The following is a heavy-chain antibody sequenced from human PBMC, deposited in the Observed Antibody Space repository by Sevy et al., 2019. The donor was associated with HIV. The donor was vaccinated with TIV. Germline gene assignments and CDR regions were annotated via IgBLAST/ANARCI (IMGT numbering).Heavy chain of an antibody. Sequence: ASVKVSCKASGYTFTSYDINWVRQAIGQGLEWMGWMNPNSGNTGYAQKFQGRVTMTRNTSISTAYMELSSLRSEDTAVYYCARSAMVTRDYFDYWGQGTLVTVSS. CDR3: ARSAMVTRDYFDY. CDR2: MNPNSGNT. D-gene: IGHD5-18*01. V-gene: IGHV1-8*01. CDR1: GYTFTSYD. J-gene: IGHJ4*02.